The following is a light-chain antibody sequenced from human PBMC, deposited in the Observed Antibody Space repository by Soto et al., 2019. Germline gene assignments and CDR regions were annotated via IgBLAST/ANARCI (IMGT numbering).Light chain of an antibody. CDR1: SSDVGSYDL. V-gene: IGLV2-23*01. CDR3: CSYAGRSTYVI. Sequence: QSALTQPASVSGSPGQSITISCTGTSSDVGSYDLVSWYQQHPGTAPKVMIYEGSKRPSGVSNRFSGSKSGNKASLTISGLQAEDEADYYCCSYAGRSTYVIFGGGTKLTVL. J-gene: IGLJ2*01. CDR2: EGS.